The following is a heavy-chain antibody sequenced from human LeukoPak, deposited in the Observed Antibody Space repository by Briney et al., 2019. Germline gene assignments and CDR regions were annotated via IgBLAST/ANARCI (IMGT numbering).Heavy chain of an antibody. CDR3: AKVLMGSGSYYNPPDY. D-gene: IGHD3-10*01. V-gene: IGHV3-9*01. CDR2: ISWNSGSI. CDR1: GFTFDDYA. J-gene: IGHJ4*02. Sequence: GGSLRLSCAASGFTFDDYAMHWVRQAPGKGLAWVSGISWNSGSIGYADSVKGRFTISRDNAKNSLYLQMNSLRAEDTALCYCAKVLMGSGSYYNPPDYWGQGTLVTVSS.